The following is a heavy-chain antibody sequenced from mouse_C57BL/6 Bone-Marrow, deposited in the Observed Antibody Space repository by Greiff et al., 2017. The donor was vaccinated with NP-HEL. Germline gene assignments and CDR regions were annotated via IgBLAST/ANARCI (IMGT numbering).Heavy chain of an antibody. V-gene: IGHV14-4*01. D-gene: IGHD3-2*02. CDR2: IDPENGDT. Sequence: VQLQQSGAELVRPGASVKLSCTASGFHIKDDYMHWVKQRPEQGLEWIGWIDPENGDTEYASKFQGKATITADTSSNTAYLPLSSLTSEDTAVYYCTTLDSSGYLGYAMDYWGQGTSVTVSS. CDR3: TTLDSSGYLGYAMDY. J-gene: IGHJ4*01. CDR1: GFHIKDDY.